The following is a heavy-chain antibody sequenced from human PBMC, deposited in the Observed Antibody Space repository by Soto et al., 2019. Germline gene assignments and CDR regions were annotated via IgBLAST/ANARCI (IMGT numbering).Heavy chain of an antibody. D-gene: IGHD2-2*01. J-gene: IGHJ6*02. CDR2: TYYRSKWYN. V-gene: IGHV6-1*01. CDR1: GDSVSSNSAA. Sequence: PSQTPSLTCAISGDSVSSNSAAWNWIRQSPSRGLEWLGRTYYRSKWYNDYAVSVKSRITINPDTSKNQFSLQLNSVTPEDTAVYYCARFISLVVVPSYTSYYYYGMDVWGQGTTVTVSS. CDR3: ARFISLVVVPSYTSYYYYGMDV.